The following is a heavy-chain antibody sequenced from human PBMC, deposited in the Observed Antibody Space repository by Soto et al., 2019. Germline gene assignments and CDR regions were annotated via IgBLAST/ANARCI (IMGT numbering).Heavy chain of an antibody. J-gene: IGHJ6*02. Sequence: ASVKVSFKVSGYTLTELSMHWLRQAPGKGLEWMGGFDPEDGETIYAQKFQGRVTMTEDTSTDTAYMELSSLRSEDTAVYYCATHPRTDGMDVWGQGTTVTVSS. CDR3: ATHPRTDGMDV. CDR1: GYTLTELS. V-gene: IGHV1-24*01. CDR2: FDPEDGET.